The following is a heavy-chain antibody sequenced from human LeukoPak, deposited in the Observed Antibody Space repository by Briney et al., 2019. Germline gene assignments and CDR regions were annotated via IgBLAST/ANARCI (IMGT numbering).Heavy chain of an antibody. D-gene: IGHD5-18*01. CDR2: IRYDGSNK. Sequence: GSLRLSCAASGFTFSSYGMRWVRQAPGKGLEWVAFIRYDGSNKYYADSVKGRFTISRDNSKNTLYLQMNSLRAEDTAVYYCAKDRRLGYGYDYWGQGTLVTVSS. J-gene: IGHJ4*02. CDR1: GFTFSSYG. V-gene: IGHV3-30*02. CDR3: AKDRRLGYGYDY.